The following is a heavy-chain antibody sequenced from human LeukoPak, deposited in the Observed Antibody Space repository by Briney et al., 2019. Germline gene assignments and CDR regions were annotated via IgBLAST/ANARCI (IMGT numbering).Heavy chain of an antibody. J-gene: IGHJ4*02. D-gene: IGHD3-3*01. V-gene: IGHV3-7*01. CDR3: ARVRWSGTNDY. CDR1: GFTFGKYW. CDR2: IKLDGSEK. Sequence: GGSLRLSCVASGFTFGKYWMSWVRQAPGKGLEWVANIKLDGSEKNYVDSVKGRLTISRDNAKNSLYLQMNSLRAEDTAVYYCARVRWSGTNDYWGQGTLVTVSS.